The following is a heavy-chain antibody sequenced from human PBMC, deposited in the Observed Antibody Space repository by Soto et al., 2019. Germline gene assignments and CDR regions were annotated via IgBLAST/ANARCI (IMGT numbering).Heavy chain of an antibody. CDR1: GFTFSSYA. D-gene: IGHD5-12*01. V-gene: IGHV3-30-3*01. Sequence: GGSLRLSCAASGFTFSSYAMHWVRQAPGKGLEWVAVISYDGSNKYYADSVKGRFTISRDNSKNTLYLQMNSLRAEDTAVYYCASSISTSGYDLYGYWGQGTLVTVSS. CDR3: ASSISTSGYDLYGY. CDR2: ISYDGSNK. J-gene: IGHJ4*02.